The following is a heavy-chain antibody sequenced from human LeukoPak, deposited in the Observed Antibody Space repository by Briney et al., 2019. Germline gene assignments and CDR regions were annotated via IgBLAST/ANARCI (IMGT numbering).Heavy chain of an antibody. Sequence: SETLSLTCTVSGGSISSGSYYWSWIRQPAGKGLEWIGRIYTSGSTNYNPSLKSRVTISVDTSKNQFSLKLSSVTAADTAVYYCARDYYGSGRGEWFDPWGQGTLVTVSS. CDR3: ARDYYGSGRGEWFDP. V-gene: IGHV4-61*02. J-gene: IGHJ5*02. D-gene: IGHD3-10*01. CDR1: GGSISSGSYY. CDR2: IYTSGST.